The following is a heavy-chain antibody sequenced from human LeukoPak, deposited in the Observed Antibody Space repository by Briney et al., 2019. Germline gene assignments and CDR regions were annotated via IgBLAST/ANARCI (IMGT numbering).Heavy chain of an antibody. CDR2: INHSGST. D-gene: IGHD4-17*01. J-gene: IGHJ6*03. CDR1: GGSFSGYY. Sequence: SETLSLTCAVYGGSFSGYYWSWIRQPPGKGLEWIGEINHSGSTNYNPSLKSRVTISVDTSKNQFSLKLSSVTAADTAVYYCARGGHGDLYYYYYYMDVWGKGTTVTVSS. V-gene: IGHV4-34*01. CDR3: ARGGHGDLYYYYYYMDV.